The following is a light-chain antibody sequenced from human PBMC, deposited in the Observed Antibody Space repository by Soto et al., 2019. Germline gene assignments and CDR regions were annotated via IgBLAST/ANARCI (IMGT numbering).Light chain of an antibody. CDR2: AAS. J-gene: IGKJ1*01. CDR3: QQYNNWPPWT. V-gene: IGKV1-9*01. CDR1: QGISSY. Sequence: DIQMTQSPSSLSASVGYRVTITCRASQGISSYLGWYQQKPGKAPNLLIYAASTLQSGVPARFSGSGSGTEFTLTISSLQSEDFAVYYCQQYNNWPPWTFGQGTTVDIK.